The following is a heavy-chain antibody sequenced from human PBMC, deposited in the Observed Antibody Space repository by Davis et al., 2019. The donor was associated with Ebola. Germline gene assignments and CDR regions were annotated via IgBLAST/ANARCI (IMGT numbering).Heavy chain of an antibody. CDR2: IYYSGST. Sequence: GSLRLSCTVSGGSISSYYWSWIRQPPGKGLEWIGYIYYSGSTNYNPSLKSRVTISVDTSKNQFSLKLSSVTAADTAVYYCARGVRVLWFGELFDYYYGMDVWGQGTTVTVSS. CDR3: ARGVRVLWFGELFDYYYGMDV. V-gene: IGHV4-59*01. CDR1: GGSISSYY. D-gene: IGHD3-10*01. J-gene: IGHJ6*02.